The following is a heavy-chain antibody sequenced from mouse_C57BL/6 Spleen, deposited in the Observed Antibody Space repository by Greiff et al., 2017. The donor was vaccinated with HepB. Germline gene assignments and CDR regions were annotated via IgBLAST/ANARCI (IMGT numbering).Heavy chain of an antibody. J-gene: IGHJ2*01. CDR3: TREGIYYDYPTSYFDY. CDR1: GFTFSSYA. CDR2: ISIGGDYI. D-gene: IGHD2-4*01. V-gene: IGHV5-9-1*02. Sequence: EVQVVESGEGLVKPGGSLKLSCAASGFTFSSYAMSWVRQTPEKRLEWVAYISIGGDYIYYADTVKGRFTISRDNARNTLYLQMSSLKSEDTAMYYCTREGIYYDYPTSYFDYWGQGTTLTVSA.